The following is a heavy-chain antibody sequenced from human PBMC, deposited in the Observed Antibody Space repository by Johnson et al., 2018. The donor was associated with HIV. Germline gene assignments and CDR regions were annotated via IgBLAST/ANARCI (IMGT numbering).Heavy chain of an antibody. V-gene: IGHV3-23*04. CDR1: GFTFSSYA. Sequence: VQLVESGGGLVQPGGSLRLSCAASGFTFSSYAMSWVRQAPGKGLEWVSAISGSGGSTYYADSVKGRFTIHRDNSKNTLYLQMNSLRAGDTAVNYCAKDPVIVLMVYAPEGDAFDICGQGTMVTVSS. CDR2: ISGSGGST. D-gene: IGHD2-8*01. CDR3: AKDPVIVLMVYAPEGDAFDI. J-gene: IGHJ3*02.